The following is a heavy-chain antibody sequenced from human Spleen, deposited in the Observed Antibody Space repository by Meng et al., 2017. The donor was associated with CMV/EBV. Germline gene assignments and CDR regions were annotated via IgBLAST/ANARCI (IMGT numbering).Heavy chain of an antibody. Sequence: SLTCSFSGGSISSDGYFWSWIRQRPGKGLEWIGYLHYSGSTSYNPSLKSRVTISADTSKNQFSLKLTSVTAADTGVYYCARGAAAYPWGQGTLVTVSS. CDR3: ARGAAAYP. V-gene: IGHV4-31*03. CDR2: LHYSGST. CDR1: GGSISSDGYF. J-gene: IGHJ5*02. D-gene: IGHD6-25*01.